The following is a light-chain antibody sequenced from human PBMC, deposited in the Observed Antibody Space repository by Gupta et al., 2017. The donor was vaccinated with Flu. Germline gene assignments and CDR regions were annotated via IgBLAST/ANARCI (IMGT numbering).Light chain of an antibody. V-gene: IGKV1-33*01. CDR3: QQHYNRPLT. CDR2: ASA. Sequence: PSSLSASVGDRVTITCQASQDISNYLNWYQEKPGKGPKILIYASAHLNKQAPSRISGSGSGTDFTLTISSLQPEDIATYYCQQHYNRPLTFGEGTRVEIK. CDR1: QDISNY. J-gene: IGKJ4*01.